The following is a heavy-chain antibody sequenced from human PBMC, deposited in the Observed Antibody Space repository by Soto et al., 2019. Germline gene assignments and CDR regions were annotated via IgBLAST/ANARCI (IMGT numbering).Heavy chain of an antibody. V-gene: IGHV3-30*18. Sequence: QVQLVESGGGVVQPGRSLRLSCAASGFTFSSYGMHWVRQAPGKGLEWVAVISYDGSNKYYVDSVKGRFTISRDNSKNTLYLQMNSLRAEETAVYYCAKGGQWLVRTAGFDPWGQGTLVNVSS. D-gene: IGHD6-19*01. CDR1: GFTFSSYG. J-gene: IGHJ5*02. CDR3: AKGGQWLVRTAGFDP. CDR2: ISYDGSNK.